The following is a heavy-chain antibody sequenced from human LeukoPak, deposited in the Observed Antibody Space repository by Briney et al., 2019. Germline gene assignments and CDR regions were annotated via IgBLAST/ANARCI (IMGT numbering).Heavy chain of an antibody. D-gene: IGHD3-9*01. V-gene: IGHV3-23*01. J-gene: IGHJ3*02. Sequence: GGSLRLSCAASGFTFSSYAMSWVRQAPGKGLEWVSATSGSGGSTYYADSVKGRFTISRDNSKNTLYLQMNSLRAEDTAVYYCAKDLYPSYDILTGYYGGAFDIWGQGTMVTVSS. CDR1: GFTFSSYA. CDR3: AKDLYPSYDILTGYYGGAFDI. CDR2: TSGSGGST.